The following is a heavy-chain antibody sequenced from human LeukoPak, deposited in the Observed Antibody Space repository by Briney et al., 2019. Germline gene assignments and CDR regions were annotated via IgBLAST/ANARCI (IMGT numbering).Heavy chain of an antibody. V-gene: IGHV3-21*01. CDR2: ISSSSSYI. CDR1: GFTFSSYS. CDR3: ARNHPVSGYPAAFDI. D-gene: IGHD3-22*01. J-gene: IGHJ3*02. Sequence: GGSLRLSCAASGFTFSSYSMNWVRQAPGKGLEWVSSISSSSSYIYYADSVKGRFTISRDNAKNSLYLQMNSLRAEDTAVYYCARNHPVSGYPAAFDIWGQGTKVTVSS.